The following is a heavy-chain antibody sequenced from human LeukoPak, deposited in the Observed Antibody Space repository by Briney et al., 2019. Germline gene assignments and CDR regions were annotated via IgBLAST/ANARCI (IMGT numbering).Heavy chain of an antibody. CDR2: ISYYGSNI. D-gene: IGHD3-10*01. J-gene: IGHJ3*02. V-gene: IGHV3-30*18. Sequence: GWSLRLSCAASGLTFSNYGMHWVRQAPGKGLEGPAVISYYGSNIYYADCVKGRFTSSGDNSKNTLYLQMNSLRAEDTAVYYCANGYYYGSGSYYKEAFDIWGQGTMVTVSS. CDR3: ANGYYYGSGSYYKEAFDI. CDR1: GLTFSNYG.